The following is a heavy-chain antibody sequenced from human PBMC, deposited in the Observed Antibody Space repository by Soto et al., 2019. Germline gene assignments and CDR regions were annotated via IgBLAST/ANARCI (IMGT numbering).Heavy chain of an antibody. CDR2: IYYSGST. V-gene: IGHV4-31*02. CDR3: ARQRTSVVTQAYFDV. CDR1: GGSISSGDYY. Sequence: PSETLSLTCTVSGGSISSGDYYWSWIRQHPGKGLEWIGYIYYSGSTYYNPSLKSRVTISVDTSKSQFSLKLSSVTAADTAVYYCARQRTSVVTQAYFDVWGPGSLVTVSS. D-gene: IGHD2-21*02. J-gene: IGHJ4*02.